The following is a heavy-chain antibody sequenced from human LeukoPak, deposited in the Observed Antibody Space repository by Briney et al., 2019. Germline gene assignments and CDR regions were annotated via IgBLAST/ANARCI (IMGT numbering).Heavy chain of an antibody. Sequence: PSETLSLTCTVSGGSISSYYWSWIRQPPGKGLEWIGCIYYSGSTNYNPSLKSRVTISVDTSKNQLSLKLRSVTAAATAVYYCARVLPNLEWLPHYYMDVWGKGTTVTVSS. V-gene: IGHV4-59*01. CDR3: ARVLPNLEWLPHYYMDV. CDR1: GGSISSYY. CDR2: IYYSGST. J-gene: IGHJ6*03. D-gene: IGHD3-3*01.